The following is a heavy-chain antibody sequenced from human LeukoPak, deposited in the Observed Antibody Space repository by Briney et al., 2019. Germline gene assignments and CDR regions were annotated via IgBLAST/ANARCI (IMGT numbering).Heavy chain of an antibody. V-gene: IGHV3-23*01. CDR1: GFTFSSYD. CDR3: AKTSGFFDY. D-gene: IGHD7-27*01. CDR2: ISGIGGNA. J-gene: IGHJ4*02. Sequence: PGGSLRLSCAASGFTFSSYDMNWVRQAPGKGLECVSGISGIGGNAYYADSVKGRFTISRDNSKNTLYLQMNSLRAEDTAVYYCAKTSGFFDYGGQGTLVTVSS.